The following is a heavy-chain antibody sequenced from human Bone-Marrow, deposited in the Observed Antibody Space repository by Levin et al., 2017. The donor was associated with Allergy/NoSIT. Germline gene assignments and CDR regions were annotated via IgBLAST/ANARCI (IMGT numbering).Heavy chain of an antibody. Sequence: GESLKISCSASGFTFSSHGIHWVRQAPGKGLEWVAVISYDGSNRHYADSVRGRFTISRDNSKNTLFLQMNSLRAEDTAVYYCGRDRTTFGYDSFDYWGQGTLVTVSS. CDR2: ISYDGSNR. CDR1: GFTFSSHG. V-gene: IGHV3-30*03. CDR3: GRDRTTFGYDSFDY. J-gene: IGHJ4*02. D-gene: IGHD1-1*01.